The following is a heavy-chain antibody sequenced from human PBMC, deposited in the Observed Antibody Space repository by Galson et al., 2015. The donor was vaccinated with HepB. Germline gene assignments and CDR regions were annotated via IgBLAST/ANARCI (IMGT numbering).Heavy chain of an antibody. CDR1: GFSVSDYY. CDR2: TSGSGSRI. CDR3: ARDGSGSYGIDY. V-gene: IGHV3-11*01. J-gene: IGHJ4*02. D-gene: IGHD1-26*01. Sequence: SLRLSCAASGFSVSDYYMSWIRQAPGKGLEWVSYTSGSGSRINYADSVKGRFTISRDNAKNSVYLQMNSLRVEDTAVYYCARDGSGSYGIDYWGQGTLVTVSS.